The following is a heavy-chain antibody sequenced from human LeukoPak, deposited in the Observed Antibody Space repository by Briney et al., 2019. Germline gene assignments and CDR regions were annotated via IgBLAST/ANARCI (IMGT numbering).Heavy chain of an antibody. J-gene: IGHJ4*02. CDR1: GFTFSSYA. CDR2: ISYDGSNK. CDR3: ARDDYGDYVSYFDY. D-gene: IGHD4-17*01. V-gene: IGHV3-30-3*01. Sequence: GGSLRLSCAASGFTFSSYAMHWVRQAPGKGLEWVAVISYDGSNKYYADSVKGRFTISRDNSKNTLYLQMNSLRAEDTAVYYCARDDYGDYVSYFDYWGQGTLVTVSS.